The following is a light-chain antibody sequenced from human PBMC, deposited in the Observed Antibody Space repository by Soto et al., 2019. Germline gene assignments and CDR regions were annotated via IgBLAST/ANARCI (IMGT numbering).Light chain of an antibody. CDR1: NIGSKN. CDR2: RNT. Sequence: SYELTQPLSVSVALGQTARVTCGGNNIGSKNVHWYQQKPGQAPVLVMYRNTNRPSGIPERFSGSVSGNTATLTIIRAQAGDEADYHCHVWDRNTALFGGGTQLTVL. V-gene: IGLV3-9*01. J-gene: IGLJ2*01. CDR3: HVWDRNTAL.